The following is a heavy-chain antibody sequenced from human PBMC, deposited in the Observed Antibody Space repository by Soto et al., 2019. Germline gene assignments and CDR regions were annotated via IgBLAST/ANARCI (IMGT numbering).Heavy chain of an antibody. V-gene: IGHV3-23*04. Sequence: EVQLVESGGGLVQPGGSLRLSCAASGFTFGNHAMNWVRQAPGKGLEWVSGISGSSGGTYYADSVKGRFTISRDNSKNTLHLQMNSLRAEDTAFYYCVKDKTITRSSGHFHHWGQGTLVTVSS. CDR2: ISGSSGGT. CDR1: GFTFGNHA. D-gene: IGHD6-19*01. J-gene: IGHJ1*01. CDR3: VKDKTITRSSGHFHH.